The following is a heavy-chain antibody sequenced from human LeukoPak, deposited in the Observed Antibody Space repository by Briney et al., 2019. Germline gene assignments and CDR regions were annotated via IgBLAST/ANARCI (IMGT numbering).Heavy chain of an antibody. D-gene: IGHD3-16*02. CDR2: IYSSGST. V-gene: IGHV4-39*07. CDR3: ARCYISPVGFTWFDP. Sequence: SETLSLTCTVSGGSISSSTYFWAWIRQPPGKGLEWVGSIYSSGSTYYNPSLKSRVTISVDTSKNQFSLKLRSVTAADTAVYFCARCYISPVGFTWFDPWGQGTLVTVSS. CDR1: GGSISSSTYF. J-gene: IGHJ5*02.